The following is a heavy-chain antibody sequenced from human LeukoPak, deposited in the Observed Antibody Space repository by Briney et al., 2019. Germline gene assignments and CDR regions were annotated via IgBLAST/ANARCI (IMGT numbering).Heavy chain of an antibody. CDR3: AKDPAVAAYYSDY. J-gene: IGHJ4*02. Sequence: GGSLRLSCAASGFTFSSYGMHWVRQAPGKGLEWVAFIRYDGSNKYYADSVKGRFTISRDNSKNTLYLQMNSLRAEDTAVYYCAKDPAVAAYYSDYWGQGTLVTVSS. V-gene: IGHV3-30*02. CDR2: IRYDGSNK. CDR1: GFTFSSYG. D-gene: IGHD2-15*01.